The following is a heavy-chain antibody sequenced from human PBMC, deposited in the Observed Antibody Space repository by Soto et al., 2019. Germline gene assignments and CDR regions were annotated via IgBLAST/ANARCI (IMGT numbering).Heavy chain of an antibody. J-gene: IGHJ4*02. D-gene: IGHD5-12*01. CDR2: ISGDGTRT. V-gene: IGHV3-23*01. Sequence: PGGSLRLSCAASGFTFSNYGMGWVRQAPGKGLEWVSAISGDGTRTYAGDSVKGRFAISRDNSKNTLYLEMKTLRPEDTAVFYCAKERGSMKPFDYWGQGILVTVSS. CDR3: AKERGSMKPFDY. CDR1: GFTFSNYG.